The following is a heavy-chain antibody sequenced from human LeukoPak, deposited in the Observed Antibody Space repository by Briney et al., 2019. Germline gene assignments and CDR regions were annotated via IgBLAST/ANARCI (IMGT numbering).Heavy chain of an antibody. V-gene: IGHV1-69*05. D-gene: IGHD3-16*01. CDR3: ARRGLDY. J-gene: IGHJ4*02. CDR2: IIPIFGTA. Sequence: WASVTVSCTASGYTITGYYIHWVRQAPGQGLEWMGGIIPIFGTANYAQKFQGRVTVTTDTSTTTAYMELRSLRSDDTAVYYCARRGLDYWGRGTLVTVSS. CDR1: GYTITGYY.